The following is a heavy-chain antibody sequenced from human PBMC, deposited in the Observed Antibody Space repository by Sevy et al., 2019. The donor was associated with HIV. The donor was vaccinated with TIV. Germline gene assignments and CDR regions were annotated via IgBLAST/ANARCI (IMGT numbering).Heavy chain of an antibody. Sequence: GGSLRLSCAASGFTFSSYSMNWDRQAPGKGLEWVSSISSSNSYIYYADSVKGRFTISRDNAKNSLYLQMNSLRAEDTALYYCARDSGRKRKDAFDIWGQGTMVTVSS. J-gene: IGHJ3*02. CDR3: ARDSGRKRKDAFDI. D-gene: IGHD3-10*01. CDR2: ISSSNSYI. CDR1: GFTFSSYS. V-gene: IGHV3-21*01.